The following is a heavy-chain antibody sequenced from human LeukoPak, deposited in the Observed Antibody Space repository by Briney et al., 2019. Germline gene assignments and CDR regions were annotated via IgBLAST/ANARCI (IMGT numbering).Heavy chain of an antibody. CDR3: ARVLRVRDQPGYFDY. CDR2: IYHSGNT. D-gene: IGHD3-10*01. J-gene: IGHJ4*02. Sequence: SETLSLTCSVSGGSISSGGYHWSWIRQPPGKGLEWIGYIYHSGNTYYNPSLKSRVTISVDTSKNQFSLKLSSVTAADTAVYYCARVLRVRDQPGYFDYWGQGTLVTVSS. V-gene: IGHV4-30-2*01. CDR1: GGSISSGGYH.